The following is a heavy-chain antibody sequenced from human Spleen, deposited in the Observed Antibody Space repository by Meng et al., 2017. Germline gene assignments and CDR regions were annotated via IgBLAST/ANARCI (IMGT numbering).Heavy chain of an antibody. V-gene: IGHV3-9*01. D-gene: IGHD1-26*01. Sequence: LSLTCAASGFTFDDYAMHWVRQAPGKGLEWVSGISWNSGSIGYADSVKGRFTISRDNSKNTLYLQMDSLRAEDAAVYFCAKAGISGNYYFDYWGQGTLVTVSS. CDR3: AKAGISGNYYFDY. CDR1: GFTFDDYA. J-gene: IGHJ4*02. CDR2: ISWNSGSI.